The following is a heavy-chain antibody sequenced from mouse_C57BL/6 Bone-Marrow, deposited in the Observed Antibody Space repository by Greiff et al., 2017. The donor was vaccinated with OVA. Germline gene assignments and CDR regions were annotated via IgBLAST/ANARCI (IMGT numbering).Heavy chain of an antibody. CDR1: GFTFSSCS. J-gene: IGHJ4*01. Sequence: EVQLEESGAGFVKPGGSLTLSCSASGFTFSSCSMSWVRQPPEKKLEWVAYIISGGDYIYYADTVKGRFTISRDTARNTLYLQMSSLKSEDTAMYYCTRLLAAMDYWGQGTSVTVSS. CDR2: IISGGDYI. CDR3: TRLLAAMDY. D-gene: IGHD2-1*01. V-gene: IGHV5-9-1*02.